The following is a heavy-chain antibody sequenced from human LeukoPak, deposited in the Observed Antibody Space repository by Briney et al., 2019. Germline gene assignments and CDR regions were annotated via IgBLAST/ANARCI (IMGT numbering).Heavy chain of an antibody. CDR3: VREERGLAIDY. CDR1: GFIFRNYA. V-gene: IGHV3-64*01. Sequence: PGGSLRLSCAASGFIFRNYAMHWVRQAPGKGLEYVSAISSSGDNTYYGNSVRGRFTISRDNSKHTLFLQMGSLRTEDMAVYYCVREERGLAIDYWGQGTLVTVSS. J-gene: IGHJ4*02. D-gene: IGHD5-12*01. CDR2: ISSSGDNT.